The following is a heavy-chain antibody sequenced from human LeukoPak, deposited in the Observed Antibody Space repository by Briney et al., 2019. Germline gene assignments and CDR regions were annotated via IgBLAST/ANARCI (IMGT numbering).Heavy chain of an antibody. J-gene: IGHJ4*02. D-gene: IGHD3-3*01. CDR3: AREANFWSGYIDYFDY. CDR1: GFTFSSYG. Sequence: GGSLRLSCAASGFTFSSYGMSWVRQAPGKGREGVANIKQDGSEKYYVDSVKGRFTISRDNAKNSLYLQMNSLRAEDTAVYYCAREANFWSGYIDYFDYWGQGTLVTVSS. CDR2: IKQDGSEK. V-gene: IGHV3-7*01.